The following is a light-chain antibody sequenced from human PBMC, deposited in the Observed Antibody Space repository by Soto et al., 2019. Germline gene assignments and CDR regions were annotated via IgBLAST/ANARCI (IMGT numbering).Light chain of an antibody. Sequence: EIVMTQSAATLSVSPGERATLSCRASQSVSSNLAWYQQKPGQAPRLLIYGTSIRATGIPDRFSGSGSGTDFTLTITRLEPEDFAVYYCQRFGTSPPWTFGQGTKVDIK. V-gene: IGKV3-20*01. CDR2: GTS. CDR3: QRFGTSPPWT. CDR1: QSVSSN. J-gene: IGKJ1*01.